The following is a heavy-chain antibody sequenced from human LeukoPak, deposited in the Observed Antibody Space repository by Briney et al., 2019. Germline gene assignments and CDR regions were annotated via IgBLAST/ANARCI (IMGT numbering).Heavy chain of an antibody. J-gene: IGHJ4*02. CDR3: ARDFSSAMVTLPFDY. Sequence: GGSLRLSCAASGFTFSNYAIHWVRQAPGKGLEWVAVISYDGGNKYYADSVKGRFTISRDNSKNTLYLQMNSLRAEDTAVYYCARDFSSAMVTLPFDYWGQGTLVTVSS. CDR2: ISYDGGNK. CDR1: GFTFSNYA. V-gene: IGHV3-30-3*01. D-gene: IGHD5-18*01.